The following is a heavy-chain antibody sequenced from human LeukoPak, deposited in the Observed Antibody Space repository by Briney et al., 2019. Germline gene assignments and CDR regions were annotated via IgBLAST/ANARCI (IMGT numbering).Heavy chain of an antibody. CDR3: AKDRQQLANFDC. D-gene: IGHD6-13*01. CDR1: GXTFASYA. Sequence: GGSLRLSCEASGXTFASYAMSWVRQAPGKGREWVSGISAGGGATYSADSVKGRFSISRNNSKNTLYLHMSSLRAEDTAIYYCAKDRQQLANFDCWGQGALVTVSS. V-gene: IGHV3-23*01. CDR2: ISAGGGAT. J-gene: IGHJ4*02.